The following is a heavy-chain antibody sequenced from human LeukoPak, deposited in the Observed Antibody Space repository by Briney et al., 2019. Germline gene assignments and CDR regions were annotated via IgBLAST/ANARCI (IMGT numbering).Heavy chain of an antibody. D-gene: IGHD2-15*01. V-gene: IGHV4-34*01. J-gene: IGHJ3*02. Sequence: SETLSLTCAVYGGSFSGYYWSWIRQPPGKGLEWIGEINHSGSTNYNPSLKSRVTISVDTSKNQFSLTLSSVTAADTAVYYCARLGGLAASDIWGAGTMGTVSS. CDR3: ARLGGLAASDI. CDR1: GGSFSGYY. CDR2: INHSGST.